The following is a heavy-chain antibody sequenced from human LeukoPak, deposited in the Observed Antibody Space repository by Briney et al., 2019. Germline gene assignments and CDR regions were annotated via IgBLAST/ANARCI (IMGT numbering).Heavy chain of an antibody. V-gene: IGHV3-66*01. CDR1: GFTVSSNY. J-gene: IGHJ4*02. Sequence: GGSLRLSCAASGFTVSSNYMSWVRQAPGKGLEWVSVIYSGGSTYYADSVKGRFTISRDNSKNTLYLQMNSLRAEDTAVYYCARGGPIATYYDILTDKDYWGQGTLVTVSS. CDR3: ARGGPIATYYDILTDKDY. CDR2: IYSGGST. D-gene: IGHD3-9*01.